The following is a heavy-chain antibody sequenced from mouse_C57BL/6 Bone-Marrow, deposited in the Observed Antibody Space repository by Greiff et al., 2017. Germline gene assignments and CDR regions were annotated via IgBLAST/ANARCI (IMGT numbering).Heavy chain of an antibody. CDR2: IYPGSGNT. CDR1: GYTFTDYY. D-gene: IGHD1-1*01. CDR3: ARSYWAY. J-gene: IGHJ3*01. V-gene: IGHV1-76*01. Sequence: VQLQQSGAELVRPGASVKLSCKASGYTFTDYYINWVKQRPGQGLEWIARIYPGSGNTSYNEKFTGKGTLTAEKSSSTAYMQLSSLTSVDSAVDFCARSYWAYWGQGTLVTVSA.